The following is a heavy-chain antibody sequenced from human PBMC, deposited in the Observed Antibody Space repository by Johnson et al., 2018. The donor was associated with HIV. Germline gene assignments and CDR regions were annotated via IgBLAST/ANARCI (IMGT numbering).Heavy chain of an antibody. D-gene: IGHD4-23*01. J-gene: IGHJ3*02. CDR3: ARRSVDYGGNPQRAFDI. CDR2: ISYDGSNK. V-gene: IGHV3-30-3*01. CDR1: GFTFSSYA. Sequence: QLVESGGGVVQPGRSLRLSCAASGFTFSSYAMHWVRQAPGKGLEWVAVISYDGSNKYYADSVKGRFTISRDNSKNTLYLQMNSLRAEDTAVYYCARRSVDYGGNPQRAFDIWGQGTMVTVSS.